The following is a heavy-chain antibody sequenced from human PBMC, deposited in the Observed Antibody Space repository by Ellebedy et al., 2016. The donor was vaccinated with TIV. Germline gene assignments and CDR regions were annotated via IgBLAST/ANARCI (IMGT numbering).Heavy chain of an antibody. CDR3: ASARNYYDSSGYYQKSYGMDV. CDR2: INGGNGNT. Sequence: ASSVKVSCKASGGTFSSYAINWVRQAPGQGLEWMGWINGGNGNTKYSQKFQGRVTITRDTSASTAYMELSSLRSEDTAVYYCASARNYYDSSGYYQKSYGMDVWGQGTTVTVSS. CDR1: GGTFSSYA. V-gene: IGHV1-3*01. D-gene: IGHD3-22*01. J-gene: IGHJ6*02.